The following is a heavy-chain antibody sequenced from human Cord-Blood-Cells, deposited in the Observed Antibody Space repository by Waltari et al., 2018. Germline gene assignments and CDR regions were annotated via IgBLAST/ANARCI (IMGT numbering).Heavy chain of an antibody. CDR1: GFTFSSYE. D-gene: IGHD1-7*01. J-gene: IGHJ6*02. CDR2: ISSSGSTI. CDR3: ARDNNWNYPYYYYYYGMDV. Sequence: EVQLVESGGGLVQPGGSLRLSCAASGFTFSSYEMNWVRQAPGKGLEWVSYISSSGSTIYYADSVKGRFTISRDNAKNSLYLQMNSLRAEDTAVYYCARDNNWNYPYYYYYYGMDVWGQGTTVTVSS. V-gene: IGHV3-48*03.